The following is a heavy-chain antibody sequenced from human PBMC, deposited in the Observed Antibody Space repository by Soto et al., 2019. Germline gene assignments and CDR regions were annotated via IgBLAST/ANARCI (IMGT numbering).Heavy chain of an antibody. CDR1: GFTFSSYA. V-gene: IGHV3-23*01. CDR3: AKGDIVVVVAATLVDY. CDR2: ISGSGGST. J-gene: IGHJ4*02. D-gene: IGHD2-15*01. Sequence: EVQLLESGGGLVQPGGSLRLSCAASGFTFSSYAMSWVRQAPGKGLEWVSAISGSGGSTYYADYVKGRFTISRDNSKNTLYLQMNSLRAEDTAVYYCAKGDIVVVVAATLVDYWGQGTLVTVSS.